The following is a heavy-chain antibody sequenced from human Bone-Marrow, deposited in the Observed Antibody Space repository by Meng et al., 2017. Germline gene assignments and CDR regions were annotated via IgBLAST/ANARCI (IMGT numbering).Heavy chain of an antibody. CDR1: GASVSSGYW. V-gene: IGHV4-4*02. CDR3: AASPGWWRIDS. J-gene: IGHJ4*02. CDR2: LHHSATT. D-gene: IGHD6-19*01. Sequence: QSQRRGAVARLVRPSGTLSPSCGVSGASVSSGYWWTWVRPPPGKGLEWIGELHHSATTNYNPSLRSRVTISVDTSKNQFSLRLASATAADTAVYYCAASPGWWRIDSWGQGTLVTVSS.